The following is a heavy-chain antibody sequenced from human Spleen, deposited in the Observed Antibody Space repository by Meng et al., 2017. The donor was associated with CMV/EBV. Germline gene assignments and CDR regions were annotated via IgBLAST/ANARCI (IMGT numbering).Heavy chain of an antibody. V-gene: IGHV3-13*03. CDR3: ARDEVAMVRGAPTTLYYYYGMDV. D-gene: IGHD3-10*01. CDR2: IGTAGGT. CDR1: GFTFSSYD. J-gene: IGHJ6*02. Sequence: GESLKISCAACGFTFSSYDMHWVRQATGKGLEWVSAIGTAGGTYYPGSVKGQFTISRENAKNSLYLQMNSLRAEDTAVYYCARDEVAMVRGAPTTLYYYYGMDVWGQGTTVTVSS.